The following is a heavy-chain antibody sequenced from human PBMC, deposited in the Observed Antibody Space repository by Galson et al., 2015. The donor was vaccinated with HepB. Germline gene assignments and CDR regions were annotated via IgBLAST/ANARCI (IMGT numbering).Heavy chain of an antibody. CDR2: ISHSGRRT. J-gene: IGHJ4*02. CDR3: AKDPHYFESSGTYVTPHYFDY. V-gene: IGHV3-23*01. CDR1: RFTFDNYG. Sequence: SLRLSCAASRFTFDNYGMSWVRQAPGKGLEWVSSISHSGRRTYYTDAVKGRFTISRDNSRDTLYLQMDSLRVEDTAVYFCAKDPHYFESSGTYVTPHYFDYWGQGTPVTVSS. D-gene: IGHD3-22*01.